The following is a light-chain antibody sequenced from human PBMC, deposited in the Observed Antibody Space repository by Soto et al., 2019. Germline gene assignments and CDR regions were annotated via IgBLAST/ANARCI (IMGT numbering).Light chain of an antibody. CDR2: SNN. CDR3: CSYAGSYTFYI. CDR1: SSSIGSNT. Sequence: QSVLTQPPSASGTPGQRVTISCSGSSSSIGSNTVNWYQQLPGAAPKLLIYSNNQRPSGVPDRFSGSRSGTSASLAISGLQSEDEADYYCCSYAGSYTFYILGTGTKLTVL. V-gene: IGLV1-44*01. J-gene: IGLJ1*01.